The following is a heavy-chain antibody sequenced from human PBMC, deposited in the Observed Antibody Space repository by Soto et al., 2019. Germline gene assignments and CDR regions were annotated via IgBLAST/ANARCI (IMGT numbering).Heavy chain of an antibody. CDR2: INAGNGNT. V-gene: IGHV1-3*01. CDR3: ARESGYEFYYYYGMDV. CDR1: GYTFTSYA. D-gene: IGHD5-12*01. Sequence: QVQLVQSGAEVKKPGASVKVSCKASGYTFTSYAMHWVRQAPGQRREWMGWINAGNGNTKYSQKFQGRVTITRDTSASTAYMELSSLRSEDTAVYYCARESGYEFYYYYGMDVWGQGTTVTVSS. J-gene: IGHJ6*02.